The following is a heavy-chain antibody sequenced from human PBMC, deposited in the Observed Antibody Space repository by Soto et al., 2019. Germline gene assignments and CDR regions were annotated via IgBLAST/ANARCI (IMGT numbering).Heavy chain of an antibody. CDR3: ARRLGTNAGGS. J-gene: IGHJ4*02. CDR2: IIPIFGTT. D-gene: IGHD2-8*01. V-gene: IGHV1-69*15. CDR1: GGTFSSYT. Sequence: QVQLVQSGAEVKKPGSSVKVSCKASGGTFSSYTISWVRQAPGQGLEWMGRIIPIFGTTTYAQKFQGRVTITADESTSAAYMELSSLRSEDTAVYYCARRLGTNAGGSWGQVTRVTVSS.